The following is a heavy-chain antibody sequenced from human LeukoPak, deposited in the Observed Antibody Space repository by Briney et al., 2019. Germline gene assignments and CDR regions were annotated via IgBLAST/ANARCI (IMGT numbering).Heavy chain of an antibody. CDR2: ISGSGSDI. CDR1: GFSFSDHY. Sequence: PGGSLRLSCAASGFSFSDHYMTWVRQAPGKGLEWLSYISGSGSDIDYAVSVKGRFTISRDNAKNSLYLQMNILRAEDTAVYYCARGPGRSGSDYWGQGTLVTVSS. D-gene: IGHD6-19*01. J-gene: IGHJ4*02. V-gene: IGHV3-11*01. CDR3: ARGPGRSGSDY.